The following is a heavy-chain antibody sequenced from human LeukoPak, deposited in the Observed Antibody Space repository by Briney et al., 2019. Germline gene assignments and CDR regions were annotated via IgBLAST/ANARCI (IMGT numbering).Heavy chain of an antibody. CDR3: ATSPYSSGPFDY. D-gene: IGHD6-19*01. Sequence: ASVKVSCKVSGYTLTELSMHWVRQAPGKGVEWMGGFDPEDGETIYAQKFQGRVTMTEDTSTDTAYIELSSLRSEDTAVYYCATSPYSSGPFDYWGQGTLVTVSS. CDR2: FDPEDGET. V-gene: IGHV1-24*01. CDR1: GYTLTELS. J-gene: IGHJ4*02.